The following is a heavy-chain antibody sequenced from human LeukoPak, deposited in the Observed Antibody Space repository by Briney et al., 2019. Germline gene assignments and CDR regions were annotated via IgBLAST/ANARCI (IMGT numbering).Heavy chain of an antibody. Sequence: GESLRLSCAASGFTFSSYAMSWVRQAPGKGLEWVSAISSSGGNTYYADSVKGRFTISRDNSKNTLYLQMNSLRAEDTAVYYCAKGGSDYDDHGYSFDYWGQGALVTVSS. CDR2: ISSSGGNT. CDR3: AKGGSDYDDHGYSFDY. V-gene: IGHV3-23*01. D-gene: IGHD1-26*01. CDR1: GFTFSSYA. J-gene: IGHJ4*02.